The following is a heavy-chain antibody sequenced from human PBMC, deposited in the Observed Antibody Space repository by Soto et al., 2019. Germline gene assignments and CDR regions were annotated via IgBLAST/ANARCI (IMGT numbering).Heavy chain of an antibody. V-gene: IGHV4-59*01. CDR1: GGSISSYY. Sequence: PSETLSLTCTVSGGSISSYYWSWIRQPPGKGLEWIGYIYYSGSTNYNPSLKSRVTISVDTSKNQFSLKLSSVTAADTAVYYCARDPRDSSGWYQGFDYWGQGTLVTVSS. CDR2: IYYSGST. CDR3: ARDPRDSSGWYQGFDY. J-gene: IGHJ4*02. D-gene: IGHD6-19*01.